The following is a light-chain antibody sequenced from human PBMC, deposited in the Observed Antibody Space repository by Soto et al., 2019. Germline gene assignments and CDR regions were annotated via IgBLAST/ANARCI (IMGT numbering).Light chain of an antibody. J-gene: IGKJ1*01. CDR2: DAS. CDR3: QQYNSHSRT. CDR1: QTISSW. Sequence: DIQMTQSPSTLSGSVGDRVTITCRASQTISSWLAWYQQKPGKAPKLLISDASSLKSGVPSRFSGSGSATEFTLTITSLQPDDFATYYCQQYNSHSRTFGQGTKVDIK. V-gene: IGKV1-5*01.